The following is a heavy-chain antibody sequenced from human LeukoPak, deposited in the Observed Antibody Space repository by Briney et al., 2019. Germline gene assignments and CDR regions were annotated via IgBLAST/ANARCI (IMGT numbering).Heavy chain of an antibody. D-gene: IGHD6-19*01. V-gene: IGHV4-59*01. J-gene: IGHJ4*02. CDR1: GGSISSSY. CDR3: VRVTSGWYFFHY. Sequence: PSETLSLTCTVSGGSISSSYWSWVRQPPGKGLEWIGYIYYSGSTNYNPSLKSRVTISVDTSKNHFSLKLSSVTAADTALYYCVRVTSGWYFFHYWGRGTLVTVSS. CDR2: IYYSGST.